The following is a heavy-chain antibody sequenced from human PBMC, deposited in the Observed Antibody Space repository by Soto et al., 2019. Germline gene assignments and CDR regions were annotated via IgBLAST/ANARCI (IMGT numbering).Heavy chain of an antibody. CDR2: TRNKASTYTT. CDR1: GFTFSDHY. J-gene: IGHJ4*02. V-gene: IGHV3-72*01. D-gene: IGHD2-2*01. Sequence: TGGSLRLSSTGSGFTFSDHYIDWVRQAPGKGLEWVGRTRNKASTYTTHYAASVKGRFTISRDDSKNSLYLQMHSLKTEDTAVYYCARSGSSITSYDYWGQGTLVTVSS. CDR3: ARSGSSITSYDY.